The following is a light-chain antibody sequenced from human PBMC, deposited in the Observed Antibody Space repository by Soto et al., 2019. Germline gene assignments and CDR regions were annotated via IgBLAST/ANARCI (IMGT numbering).Light chain of an antibody. CDR1: SSDIGAYNY. CDR3: NSYTITSTYV. J-gene: IGLJ1*01. V-gene: IGLV2-14*01. CDR2: DVS. Sequence: QSALTQPASVSGSPGQSITISCTGTSSDIGAYNYVSWYHQHPGKAPKLMIYDVSNRPSGVSNRFSGSKSGNTASLTISGLQAEDEADYYCNSYTITSTYVFGTRTKLTVL.